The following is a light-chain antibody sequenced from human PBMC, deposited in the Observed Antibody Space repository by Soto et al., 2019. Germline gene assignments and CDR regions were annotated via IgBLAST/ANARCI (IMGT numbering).Light chain of an antibody. CDR2: RNN. CDR3: AAWDDSLSGVV. Sequence: QAVVTQPPSASGTPGQRVTISCSGSSSNIGSNYVYWYQQLPGTAPKLLIYRNNQRPSGVPDRFSGSKSGTSASLAISGLLSEDDADYYCAAWDDSLSGVVFGGGTKLTVL. CDR1: SSNIGSNY. V-gene: IGLV1-47*01. J-gene: IGLJ2*01.